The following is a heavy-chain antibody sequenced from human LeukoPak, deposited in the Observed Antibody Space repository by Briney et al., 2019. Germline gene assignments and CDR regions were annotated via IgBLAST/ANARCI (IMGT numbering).Heavy chain of an antibody. CDR1: DDSYRNYY. CDR2: INHFGRT. Sequence: SETLSLTCTVYDDSYRNYYWTWIRQPPGKGLEWIGEINHFGRTNYSPSLKSRLTMSVGAPRNQFSLTLTSVTAADTAVYYCARGVQRAALVPPYYFDFWGQGTLVTVSS. J-gene: IGHJ4*02. D-gene: IGHD5-18*01. V-gene: IGHV4-34*01. CDR3: ARGVQRAALVPPYYFDF.